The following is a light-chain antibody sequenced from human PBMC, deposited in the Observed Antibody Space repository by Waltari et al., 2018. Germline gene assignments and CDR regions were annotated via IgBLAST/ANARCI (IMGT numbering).Light chain of an antibody. J-gene: IGKJ4*01. Sequence: EIVLTQSPGLLPLSPGEPAPPPCRTRPNVSSNYLAWDQQKPGQAPRLLIYGASSRATGISDRFSCSGSGTDFTLTISRLEPEDFAVYYCQQYGSFLLTFGGGTNVEIK. CDR2: GAS. CDR1: PNVSSNY. CDR3: QQYGSFLLT. V-gene: IGKV3-20*01.